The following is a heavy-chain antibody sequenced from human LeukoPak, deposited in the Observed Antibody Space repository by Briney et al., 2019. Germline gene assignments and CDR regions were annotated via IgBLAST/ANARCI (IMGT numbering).Heavy chain of an antibody. D-gene: IGHD3-16*01. V-gene: IGHV3-23*01. Sequence: PGGSLRLSCATSGFTFSSYAVNWVRQAPGKGLEWVSTISGSGESTFYADSVKGRFTISRDNTKNTLYLQMNSLRAEYTAVYYCAKDRVGGLTIVDYWGQGTLVTVSS. J-gene: IGHJ4*02. CDR1: GFTFSSYA. CDR3: AKDRVGGLTIVDY. CDR2: ISGSGEST.